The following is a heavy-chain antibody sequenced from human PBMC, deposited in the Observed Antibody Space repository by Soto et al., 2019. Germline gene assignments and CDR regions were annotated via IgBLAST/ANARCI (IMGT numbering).Heavy chain of an antibody. CDR2: IYYSGST. CDR3: AEIAAAEWGSGEYFQH. D-gene: IGHD6-13*01. J-gene: IGHJ1*01. CDR1: GGSISNYY. V-gene: IGHV4-59*01. Sequence: SETLSLTCTVSGGSISNYYWGWFRQPPGKGLEWIGYIYYSGSTNYNPSLKSRVTISVDTSKNQFSLKLSSVTAADTAVYYCAEIAAAEWGSGEYFQHWGQGTLVTVSS.